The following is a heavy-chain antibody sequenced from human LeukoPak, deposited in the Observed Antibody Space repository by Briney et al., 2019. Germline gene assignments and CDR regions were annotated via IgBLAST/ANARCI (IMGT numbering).Heavy chain of an antibody. CDR2: VIPVYGTT. CDR1: GGTFSSYA. Sequence: SVKVSSKASGGTFSSYAISWVRQAPGQGLEWMGGVIPVYGTTNYAQKFQGRVTITTDATTSTAYMELSGLRPEDTAVFYCARGEVVAAATDYYYYMDVWGKGTTVTVSS. J-gene: IGHJ6*03. CDR3: ARGEVVAAATDYYYYMDV. V-gene: IGHV1-69*05. D-gene: IGHD2-2*01.